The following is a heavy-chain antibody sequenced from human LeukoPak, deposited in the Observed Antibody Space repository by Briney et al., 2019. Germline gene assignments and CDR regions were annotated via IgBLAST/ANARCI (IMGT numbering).Heavy chain of an antibody. D-gene: IGHD3-10*01. V-gene: IGHV3-74*01. J-gene: IGHJ4*02. CDR3: VRSIYYFDF. CDR2: INSDGSST. Sequence: GGSLRLSCAASEFTFSSHWMHWVRQVPGKGLVWVSRINSDGSSTTYADSVKGRFTISRDNAKNTLYLQMNSLRVEDTAVYYCVRSIYYFDFWGQGALVTVSS. CDR1: EFTFSSHW.